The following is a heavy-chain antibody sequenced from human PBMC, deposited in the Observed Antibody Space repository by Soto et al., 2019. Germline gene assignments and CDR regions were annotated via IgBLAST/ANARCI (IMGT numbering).Heavy chain of an antibody. D-gene: IGHD5-18*01. Sequence: EASVKVSCKASGYTFSSYAISWVRQAPGQGLEWMGGIIPIFGTANYAQKFQGRVTITADESTSTAYMELSSLRSEDTAVYYCASGKYSYGYFYYGMDVWGQGTTVTVSS. J-gene: IGHJ6*02. CDR1: GYTFSSYA. V-gene: IGHV1-69*13. CDR3: ASGKYSYGYFYYGMDV. CDR2: IIPIFGTA.